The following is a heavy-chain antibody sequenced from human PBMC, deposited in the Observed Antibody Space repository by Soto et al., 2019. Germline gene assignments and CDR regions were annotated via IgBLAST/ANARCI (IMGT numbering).Heavy chain of an antibody. J-gene: IGHJ2*01. CDR3: SRDFGGLVIPYWYFDL. CDR2: IIPILGIA. V-gene: IGHV1-69*04. D-gene: IGHD3-9*01. Sequence: LKVECKAAGGAFSSYTISCLRQTTGQGLEWMGRIIPILGIANYAQKFQGRVTITADKSTSTAYMELSSLRSEDTAVYYCSRDFGGLVIPYWYFDLWGRGTLVTVPS. CDR1: GGAFSSYT.